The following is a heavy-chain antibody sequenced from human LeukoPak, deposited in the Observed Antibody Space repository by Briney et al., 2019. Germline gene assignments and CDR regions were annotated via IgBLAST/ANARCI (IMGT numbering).Heavy chain of an antibody. CDR3: ARDGNWGSLRGAFDI. CDR2: INPNSGGT. V-gene: IGHV1-2*02. CDR1: GYTFTVYY. J-gene: IGHJ3*02. Sequence: GASVKVSCKASGYTFTVYYMHWVRQAPGQGLEWMGWINPNSGGTNYAQNFQGRVTMTRDTSISTAYMELSGLRSDDTAVYYCARDGNWGSLRGAFDIWGQGTMVTVSS. D-gene: IGHD7-27*01.